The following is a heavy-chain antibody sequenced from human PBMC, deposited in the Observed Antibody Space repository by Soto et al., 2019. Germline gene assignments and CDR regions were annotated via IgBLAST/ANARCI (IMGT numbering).Heavy chain of an antibody. CDR3: AKALEGDTAMVTGPDY. D-gene: IGHD5-18*01. J-gene: IGHJ4*02. Sequence: GGSLRLSCAASGFTFSSYAMSWVRQAPGKGLEWVSAISGSGGSTYYADSVKGRFTISRDNSKNTLYLQMNSLRAEDTAVYYCAKALEGDTAMVTGPDYWGQGTLVTVSS. V-gene: IGHV3-23*01. CDR1: GFTFSSYA. CDR2: ISGSGGST.